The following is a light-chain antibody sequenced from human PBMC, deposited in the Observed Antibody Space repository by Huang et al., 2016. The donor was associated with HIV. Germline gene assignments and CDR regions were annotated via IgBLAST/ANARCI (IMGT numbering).Light chain of an antibody. CDR3: QQSYRTPYT. CDR1: QNINTF. CDR2: SAS. V-gene: IGKV1-39*01. J-gene: IGKJ2*01. Sequence: DIQMTQSPSSLSTFVGDRVTITCRASQNINTFLHWYQEKPGKAPRLLIYSASSLGDVVPSRFSGSASGTEFTLTISNLQPDDFATYYCQQSYRTPYTFGQGTKLDI.